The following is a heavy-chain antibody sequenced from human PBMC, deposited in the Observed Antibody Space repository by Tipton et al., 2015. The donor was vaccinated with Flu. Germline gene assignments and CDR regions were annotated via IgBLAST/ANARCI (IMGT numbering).Heavy chain of an antibody. V-gene: IGHV4-61*02. CDR2: INTSGST. Sequence: TLSLTCTVSGGSITRGVYYWSWIRQSAGKRLEWIGRINTSGSTNYNPSLKSRVTMSVDASKNQFSLKLSSVTAADTAVYYCARDGGRGSSPYYFDYWGQGTLVTVSS. CDR1: GGSITRGVYY. D-gene: IGHD3-16*01. J-gene: IGHJ4*02. CDR3: ARDGGRGSSPYYFDY.